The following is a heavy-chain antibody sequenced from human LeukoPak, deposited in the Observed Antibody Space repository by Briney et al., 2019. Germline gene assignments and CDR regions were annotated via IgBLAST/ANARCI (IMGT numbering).Heavy chain of an antibody. CDR3: ARDRGYNSFDY. J-gene: IGHJ4*02. V-gene: IGHV3-7*01. Sequence: GGSLRLSCAASGFTFSRSWMSWVRQAPGKGLEWVANIKEDGSQRNYVDSVKGRFTTSRDNAMNSVFLQMISLRAEDTAVYYCARDRGYNSFDYWDQGTLVTVSS. CDR2: IKEDGSQR. D-gene: IGHD6-13*01. CDR1: GFTFSRSW.